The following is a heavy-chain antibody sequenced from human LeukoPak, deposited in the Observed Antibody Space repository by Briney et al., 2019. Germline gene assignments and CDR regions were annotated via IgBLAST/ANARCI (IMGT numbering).Heavy chain of an antibody. V-gene: IGHV3-30*18. CDR1: GFTFSSYG. Sequence: GGSLRLSCAASGFTFSSYGMHWVRQAPGKGLEWVAVISYDGSSKYYADSVKGRFTISRDNSKNTLYLQMNSLRAEDTAVYYCAKDIGDGSGTLDYWGQRTLVSVSS. J-gene: IGHJ4*02. CDR2: ISYDGSSK. D-gene: IGHD3-10*01. CDR3: AKDIGDGSGTLDY.